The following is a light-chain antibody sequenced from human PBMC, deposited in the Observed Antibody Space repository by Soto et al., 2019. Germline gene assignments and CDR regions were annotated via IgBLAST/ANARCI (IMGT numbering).Light chain of an antibody. CDR3: QQYDTYPVT. J-gene: IGKJ4*01. Sequence: DIQMTQSPSTLSASVGDRVTVTCRASQSINTSLAWYQQKPGRAPNLLIYGASNLESGGSSKFSGSGSGTEFTLTLSPLQPDDFATYYCQQYDTYPVTFGGGTKV. CDR2: GAS. V-gene: IGKV1-5*01. CDR1: QSINTS.